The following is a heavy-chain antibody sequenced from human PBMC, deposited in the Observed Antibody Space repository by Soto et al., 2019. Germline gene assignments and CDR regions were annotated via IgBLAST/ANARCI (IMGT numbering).Heavy chain of an antibody. Sequence: PSATLSLTCSVSGGSISSYYWSWIRQPPGKGLEWIGYIYYSGSTNYNPSLKSRVTISVDTSKNQFSLKLSSVTAADTAVYYCARRFVWFGGAWGMDVWGQGTTVTVSS. J-gene: IGHJ6*02. CDR1: GGSISSYY. V-gene: IGHV4-59*08. CDR3: ARRFVWFGGAWGMDV. CDR2: IYYSGST. D-gene: IGHD3-10*01.